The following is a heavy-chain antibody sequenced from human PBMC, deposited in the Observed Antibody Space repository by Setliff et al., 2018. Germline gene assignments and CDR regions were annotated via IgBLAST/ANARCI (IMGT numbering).Heavy chain of an antibody. CDR2: IHVSGGST. V-gene: IGHV3-23*01. CDR3: ARDKDKDFDF. CDR1: TFTFSKYA. J-gene: IGHJ4*02. Sequence: GGSLRLSCVASTFTFSKYAVTWVRQAPGKGLEWVSSIHVSGGSTYYADSVKGRFTISRDNAKNTLYLQISRLGVEDTAVYYCARDKDKDFDFWGQGTLVTVSS.